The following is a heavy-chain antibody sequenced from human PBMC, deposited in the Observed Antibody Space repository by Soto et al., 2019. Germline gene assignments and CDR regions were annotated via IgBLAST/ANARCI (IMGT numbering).Heavy chain of an antibody. CDR3: VRVLPPFDP. V-gene: IGHV1-18*01. J-gene: IGHJ5*02. Sequence: QVQLVQSGAEVKKPGASVKVSCKASGYTFTSYGISWVRQAPGQGLEWMGWINAYNGNTNYAQKLQGRVTMTTDRSTRTADMELRSLRSDDTAVYFCVRVLPPFDPWGQGTLVTVSS. CDR2: INAYNGNT. CDR1: GYTFTSYG.